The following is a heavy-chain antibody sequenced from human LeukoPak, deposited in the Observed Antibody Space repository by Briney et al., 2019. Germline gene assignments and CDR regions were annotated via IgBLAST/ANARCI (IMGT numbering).Heavy chain of an antibody. V-gene: IGHV1-2*02. D-gene: IGHD6-19*01. CDR1: GNTFTAYY. CDR3: ARGPGIAVADFYFDY. Sequence: GASVKVSCKASGNTFTAYYMHWVRQAPGQGLEWMGWINPNSGGTKYAQKFQGRVTMTRDTSITTAYMELSRLRSDDTAAYYCARGPGIAVADFYFDYWGQGTLVTVSS. CDR2: INPNSGGT. J-gene: IGHJ4*02.